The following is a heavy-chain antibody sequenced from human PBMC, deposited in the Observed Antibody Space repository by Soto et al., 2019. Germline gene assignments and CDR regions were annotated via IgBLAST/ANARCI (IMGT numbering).Heavy chain of an antibody. J-gene: IGHJ4*02. V-gene: IGHV4-59*01. D-gene: IGHD6-13*01. Sequence: PSETLSLTCTVSGGSISSYYWSWIRQPPGEGLEWIGYIYYSGSTNYNPSLKSRVTISVDTSKNQFSLKLSSVTAADTAVYYCASTHGSWYYFDYWGQGTLVTVSS. CDR2: IYYSGST. CDR1: GGSISSYY. CDR3: ASTHGSWYYFDY.